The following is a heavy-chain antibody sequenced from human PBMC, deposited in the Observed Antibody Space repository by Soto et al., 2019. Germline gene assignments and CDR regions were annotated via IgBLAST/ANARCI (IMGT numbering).Heavy chain of an antibody. J-gene: IGHJ5*02. Sequence: GGSLRLSCAASGFTFSSYSMNWVRQAPGKGLVWVSRINSDGSSTSYADSVKGRFTISRDNAKNTLYLQMNSLRAEDTAVYYCARGKGITIFGVVTGPNWFDPWGQGTLVTVSS. CDR1: GFTFSSYS. D-gene: IGHD3-3*01. CDR3: ARGKGITIFGVVTGPNWFDP. CDR2: INSDGSST. V-gene: IGHV3-74*01.